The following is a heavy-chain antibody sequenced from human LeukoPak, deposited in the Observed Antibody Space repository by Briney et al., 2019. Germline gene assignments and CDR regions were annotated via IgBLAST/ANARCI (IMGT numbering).Heavy chain of an antibody. Sequence: ETLSLTCAVYGGSFSGYYWSWIRQPPGKGLEWIGEINHSGSTNYNPSLKSRVTISVDTSKNQFSLKLSSVTAADTAVYYCARGLYPGGSSTSCYLCFDSWGQGTLVTVSS. J-gene: IGHJ4*02. CDR2: INHSGST. V-gene: IGHV4-34*01. CDR1: GGSFSGYY. D-gene: IGHD2-2*01. CDR3: ARGLYPGGSSTSCYLCFDS.